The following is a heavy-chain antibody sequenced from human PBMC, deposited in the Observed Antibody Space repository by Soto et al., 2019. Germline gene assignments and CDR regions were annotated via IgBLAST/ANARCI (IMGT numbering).Heavy chain of an antibody. CDR2: IYYSGST. D-gene: IGHD2-15*01. Sequence: PSETLSLTCTVSGGSVSSGSHYWGWIRQPPGKGLEWIGSIYYSGSTYYNPSLKSRLTISVDASKNQFSLKLSSVTAADTAVYYRARHPRVAAPFDPWGQRTLVTVSS. CDR3: ARHPRVAAPFDP. CDR1: GGSVSSGSHY. J-gene: IGHJ5*02. V-gene: IGHV4-39*01.